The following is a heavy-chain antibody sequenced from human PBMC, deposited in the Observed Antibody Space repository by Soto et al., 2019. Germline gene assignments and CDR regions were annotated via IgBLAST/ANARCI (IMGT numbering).Heavy chain of an antibody. CDR1: GFTFSRFA. J-gene: IGHJ3*02. V-gene: IGHV3-30-3*01. D-gene: IGHD2-15*01. CDR3: ARDQRYFCCCTGYSGHAFDI. Sequence: GGSLRLSWAASGFTFSRFAIHWVRQAPGKGMEWVSTVSFDGSNEYYADSVKGRFTISRDNSKNTLSLQMNSLRAEDTAVYYCARDQRYFCCCTGYSGHAFDISGQGTMDIVSS. CDR2: VSFDGSNE.